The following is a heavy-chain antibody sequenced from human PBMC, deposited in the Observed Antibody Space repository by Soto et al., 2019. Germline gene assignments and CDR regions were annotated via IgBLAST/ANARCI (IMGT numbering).Heavy chain of an antibody. CDR3: AGLIVGLTGDYFDY. J-gene: IGHJ4*02. Sequence: SVKVSCKASGGTFSSYAISWVRQAPGQGLEWMGGIIPIFGTANYAQKFQGRVTITAVESTSTAYMELSSLRSEDTAVYYCAGLIVGLTGDYFDYWGQGTLVTVS. V-gene: IGHV1-69*13. CDR1: GGTFSSYA. D-gene: IGHD1-26*01. CDR2: IIPIFGTA.